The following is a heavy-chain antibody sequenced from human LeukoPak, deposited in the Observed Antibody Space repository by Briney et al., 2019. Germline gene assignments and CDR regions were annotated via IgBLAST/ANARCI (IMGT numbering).Heavy chain of an antibody. CDR3: ARAKYNDFWSGSYYFDY. D-gene: IGHD3-3*01. CDR2: ISSGGNSI. Sequence: GGSLRLSCAASGFTFSDYYMCWIRQAPGKGLEWVSYISSGGNSIHYADSVKGRFTISRDNAKNSLSLQMNSLRAEDTAVYYCARAKYNDFWSGSYYFDYWGQGTLVTVSP. CDR1: GFTFSDYY. J-gene: IGHJ4*02. V-gene: IGHV3-11*04.